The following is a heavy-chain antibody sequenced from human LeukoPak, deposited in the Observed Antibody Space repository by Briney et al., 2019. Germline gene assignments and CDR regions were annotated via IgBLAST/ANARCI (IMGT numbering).Heavy chain of an antibody. Sequence: GGSLRLSCAASGFTFSSYAMSWVRQAPGKGLEWVSTITASGGTYYADSLKGRFTISRDTSKNTLYLQTNSLRAEDTAVYYCAKRGRYYFDQWGQGNLVTVSS. CDR1: GFTFSSYA. J-gene: IGHJ4*02. V-gene: IGHV3-23*01. CDR2: ITASGGT. CDR3: AKRGRYYFDQ.